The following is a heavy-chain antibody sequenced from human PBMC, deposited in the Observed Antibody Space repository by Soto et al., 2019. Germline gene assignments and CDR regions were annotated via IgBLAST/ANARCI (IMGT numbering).Heavy chain of an antibody. Sequence: SETLSLTCTVSGGSISSSSYYWGWIRQPPGKGLEWIGSIYYSGSTYYNPSLKSRVTISVDTSKNQFSLKLSSVTAADTAVYYCARQDYDILTGYSGGQNYYYYYMDVWGKGTTVTVSS. V-gene: IGHV4-39*01. J-gene: IGHJ6*03. CDR2: IYYSGST. CDR3: ARQDYDILTGYSGGQNYYYYYMDV. D-gene: IGHD3-9*01. CDR1: GGSISSSSYY.